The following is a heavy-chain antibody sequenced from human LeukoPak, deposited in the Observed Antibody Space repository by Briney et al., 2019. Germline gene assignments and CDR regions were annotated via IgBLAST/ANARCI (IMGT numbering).Heavy chain of an antibody. CDR2: INPNSGGT. CDR3: ARRQGGYNSGDY. D-gene: IGHD5-24*01. CDR1: GYTSTGYY. Sequence: ASVKVFCKASGYTSTGYYMHWVRQAPGQGLEWMGWINPNSGGTNYAQKFQGRVTMTRDTSTSTVYMELSSLRSEDTAVYYCARRQGGYNSGDYWGQGTLVTVSS. V-gene: IGHV1-2*02. J-gene: IGHJ4*02.